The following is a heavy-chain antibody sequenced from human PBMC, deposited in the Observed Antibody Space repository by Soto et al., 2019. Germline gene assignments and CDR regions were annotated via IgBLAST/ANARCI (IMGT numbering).Heavy chain of an antibody. J-gene: IGHJ6*02. V-gene: IGHV1-18*04. CDR3: ARARYCASPSCYKHYYYGMDT. D-gene: IGHD2-2*02. CDR2: ISTYNSRT. Sequence: QDQLVQSGAEVKKPGASVKSSCEASGYTFTSHGISWVRQAPGQGLEWLGGISTYNSRTHYAQKVQGRVTMTTDTSTSTAYLDLRSLTFDDTAVYYCARARYCASPSCYKHYYYGMDTWGQGTTVTVSS. CDR1: GYTFTSHG.